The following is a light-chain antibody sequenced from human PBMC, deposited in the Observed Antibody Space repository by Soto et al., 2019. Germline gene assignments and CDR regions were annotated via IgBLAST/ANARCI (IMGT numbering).Light chain of an antibody. Sequence: QSALTQPRSVSGSPGQSVTISCTRTSSDIGGSNFVSWYQQHPGKAPKLMIYDVTKRPSGVPDRFSGSKSGNTASLTIAGLQADEEADYYCCSYTGRVVFGGGTKVTVL. J-gene: IGLJ2*01. CDR1: SSDIGGSNF. V-gene: IGLV2-11*01. CDR2: DVT. CDR3: CSYTGRVV.